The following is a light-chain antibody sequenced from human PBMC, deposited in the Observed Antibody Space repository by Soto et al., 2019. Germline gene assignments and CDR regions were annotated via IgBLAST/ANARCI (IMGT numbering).Light chain of an antibody. J-gene: IGKJ2*01. CDR3: QQYNSYT. CDR1: QSIDSW. V-gene: IGKV1-5*01. CDR2: DAS. Sequence: DIQMTQSPYTLSASVGDRVPITCRASQSIDSWLAWYQQKPGKAPKVLMYDASNLESGVPSRFSGSGSGTEFTLTISSLQPDDFASYYCQQYNSYTFGQGTKLEIK.